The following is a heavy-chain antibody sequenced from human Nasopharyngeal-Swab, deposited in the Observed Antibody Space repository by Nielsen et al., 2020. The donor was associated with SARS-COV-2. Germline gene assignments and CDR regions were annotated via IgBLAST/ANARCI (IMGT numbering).Heavy chain of an antibody. CDR3: ARVSGYCSSTSCVYYYYYYGMDV. D-gene: IGHD2-2*01. J-gene: IGHJ6*02. CDR1: GGTLSSYA. V-gene: IGHV1-69*04. Sequence: SVKVSCKASGGTLSSYAISWVRQAPGQGLEWMGRIIPILGIANYAQKFQGRVTITADKSTSTAYMELSSLRSEDTAVYYCARVSGYCSSTSCVYYYYYYGMDVWGQGTTVTVSS. CDR2: IIPILGIA.